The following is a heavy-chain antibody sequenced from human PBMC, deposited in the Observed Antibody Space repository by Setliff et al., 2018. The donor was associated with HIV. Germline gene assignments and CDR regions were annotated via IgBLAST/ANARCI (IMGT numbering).Heavy chain of an antibody. CDR2: IWYDASKK. V-gene: IGHV3-33*06. Sequence: LRLSCAASGFTFNSYGMHWVRQAPGKGLEWVALIWYDASKKEYADSVKGRFNILRDDSKKTVDLQMNSLRADDTAVYYRAKSREKGNYYNVNFDYWGQGALVTVSS. CDR1: GFTFNSYG. CDR3: AKSREKGNYYNVNFDY. D-gene: IGHD3-10*01. J-gene: IGHJ4*02.